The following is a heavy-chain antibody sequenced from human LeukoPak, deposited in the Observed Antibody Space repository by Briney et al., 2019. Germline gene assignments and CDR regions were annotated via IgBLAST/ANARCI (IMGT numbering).Heavy chain of an antibody. D-gene: IGHD5-12*01. Sequence: GGSLRLSCAASGFTVSSNYMSWVRQAPGKGLEWVSVIYSGGSTYYADSVKGRFTTSRDNSKNTLYLQMNSLRAEDTAVYYCARGYSGYDPPDYWGQGTLVTVSS. J-gene: IGHJ4*02. CDR2: IYSGGST. V-gene: IGHV3-53*01. CDR3: ARGYSGYDPPDY. CDR1: GFTVSSNY.